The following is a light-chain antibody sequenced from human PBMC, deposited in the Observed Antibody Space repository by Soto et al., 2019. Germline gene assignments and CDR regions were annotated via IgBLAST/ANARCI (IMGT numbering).Light chain of an antibody. V-gene: IGLV1-51*01. CDR1: SSNIRNNY. Sequence: QSVLTQPPSVSAAPRQKVTISCSGSSSNIRNNYVSWYQQLPGTAPKLLIYDNNKRPSGIPDRFSGSKSGTSDTLGITGLQTGDEADYYCGTWDSSLSAYVFGTGTKVTVL. CDR2: DNN. J-gene: IGLJ1*01. CDR3: GTWDSSLSAYV.